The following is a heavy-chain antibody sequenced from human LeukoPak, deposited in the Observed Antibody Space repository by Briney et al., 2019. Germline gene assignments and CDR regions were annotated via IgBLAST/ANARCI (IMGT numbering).Heavy chain of an antibody. Sequence: GGSLRLSCAASRFTFSSYAMSWVRQAPGKGLEWVSAISGSGGSTYYADSVKGRFTISRDNSKNTLYLQMNSLRAEDTAVYYCARAVGATNFDYWGQGTLVTVSS. V-gene: IGHV3-23*01. CDR1: RFTFSSYA. J-gene: IGHJ4*02. D-gene: IGHD1-26*01. CDR2: ISGSGGST. CDR3: ARAVGATNFDY.